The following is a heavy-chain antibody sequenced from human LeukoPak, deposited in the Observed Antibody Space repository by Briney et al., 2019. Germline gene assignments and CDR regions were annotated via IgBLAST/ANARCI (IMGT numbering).Heavy chain of an antibody. CDR1: GGSISSDNYY. D-gene: IGHD5-24*01. CDR3: ARLSARDGYNNPFDY. CDR2: IYTSGST. J-gene: IGHJ4*02. V-gene: IGHV4-61*02. Sequence: SETLSLTCTVSGGSISSDNYYWGWVRQPAGRGLEWLGRIYTSGSTSYNPSRKSRGTISLNTSKNQFTRKRRSVTAADTAVYCCARLSARDGYNNPFDYWGQGTLVTVSS.